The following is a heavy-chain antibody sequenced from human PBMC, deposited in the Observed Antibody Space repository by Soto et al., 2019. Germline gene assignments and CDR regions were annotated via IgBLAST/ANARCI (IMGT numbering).Heavy chain of an antibody. D-gene: IGHD2-2*01. J-gene: IGHJ5*02. Sequence: SQTLSLTCAVYGGSFSGYYWSWIRHPPGKGLEWIGEINHSGSTNYNPSLKSRVTISVDTSKNQFSLKLSSVTAADTAVYYCARGDIVVVPAAMAGGFDPWGQGTLVTVSS. CDR1: GGSFSGYY. V-gene: IGHV4-34*01. CDR2: INHSGST. CDR3: ARGDIVVVPAAMAGGFDP.